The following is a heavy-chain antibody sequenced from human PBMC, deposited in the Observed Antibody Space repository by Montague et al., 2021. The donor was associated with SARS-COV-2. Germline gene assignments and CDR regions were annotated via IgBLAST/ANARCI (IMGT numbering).Heavy chain of an antibody. CDR2: ISQSGNT. CDR3: ARGDRPPILLWFGDRYGYGMDV. D-gene: IGHD3-10*01. CDR1: GGSISSGGYY. J-gene: IGHJ6*02. V-gene: IGHV4-61*08. Sequence: SETLSLTCTVSGGSISSGGYYWSWIRQPPGKGLEWIGEISQSGNTKHNPSLQSPVSISTATSRDQLSLKLSSVTATDTAVYYCARGDRPPILLWFGDRYGYGMDVWGQGTTVTVSS.